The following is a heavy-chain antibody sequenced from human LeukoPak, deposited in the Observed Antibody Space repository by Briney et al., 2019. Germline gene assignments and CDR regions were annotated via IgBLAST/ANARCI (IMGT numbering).Heavy chain of an antibody. J-gene: IGHJ5*02. CDR2: IKQDGGEK. D-gene: IGHD3-22*01. CDR3: ARDSDSSGYWYLGLSWFDP. Sequence: GGSLRLSCAASGFTFSSYWVSWVRQAPGKGLEWVANIKQDGGEKYYVDSVKGRFTISRDNAKNSLYLQMNSLRAEDTAVYYCARDSDSSGYWYLGLSWFDPWGQGTLVTVSS. CDR1: GFTFSSYW. V-gene: IGHV3-7*03.